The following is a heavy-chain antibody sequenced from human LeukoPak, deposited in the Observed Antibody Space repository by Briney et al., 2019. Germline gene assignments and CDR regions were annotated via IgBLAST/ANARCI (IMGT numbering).Heavy chain of an antibody. CDR1: GFTFSDYY. CDR3: GSMGGRLSYFDWLLAFDY. D-gene: IGHD3-9*01. J-gene: IGHJ4*02. V-gene: IGHV3-11*06. CDR2: ISSSSSYT. Sequence: GGSLRLSCAASGFTFSDYYMSWIRQAPGKGLEWVSYISSSSSYTNYADSVKGRFTISRDNAKNSLYLQMNSLRAEDTAVYYCGSMGGRLSYFDWLLAFDYWGQGTLVTVSS.